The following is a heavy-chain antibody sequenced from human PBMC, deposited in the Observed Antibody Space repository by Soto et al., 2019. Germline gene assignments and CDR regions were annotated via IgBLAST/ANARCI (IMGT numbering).Heavy chain of an antibody. CDR1: GYTFTSYA. V-gene: IGHV1-3*01. CDR2: INAGNGNT. J-gene: IGHJ4*02. D-gene: IGHD3-10*01. CDR3: ARLRGSGSYNDY. Sequence: ASVKVSCKASGYTFTSYAMHWVRQAPGQRLEWMGWINAGNGNTKYSQKFQGRVTITRDTSASTAYMELSSLRSEDTAVYYCARLRGSGSYNDYWGQGTLVTVSS.